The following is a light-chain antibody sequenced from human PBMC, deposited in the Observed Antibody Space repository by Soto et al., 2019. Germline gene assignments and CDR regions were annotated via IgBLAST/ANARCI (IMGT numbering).Light chain of an antibody. Sequence: EIVMTQTPLSLSVTPGQSASISCRSSQTLLHSNGKSYLYWYLQKAGQAPQLLIYEVSKRFSGVPERFSGIGAGTDFTLKISRVEAEDVGVYYCLQSLQFPLTFGGGTKVEIK. CDR1: QTLLHSNGKSY. V-gene: IGKV2D-29*01. CDR2: EVS. CDR3: LQSLQFPLT. J-gene: IGKJ4*01.